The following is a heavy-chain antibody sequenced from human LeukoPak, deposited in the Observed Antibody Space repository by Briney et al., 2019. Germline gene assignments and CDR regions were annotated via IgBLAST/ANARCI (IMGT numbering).Heavy chain of an antibody. D-gene: IGHD1-26*01. Sequence: ASVKVSCKASGYTFTSYYMHWVRQAPGQGLEWMGIINPSGGSTSYAQKFQGRVTMTRDTSTSTVYMELSSVRSEDTAVYYCARWETPHGMDVWGQGTTVTVSS. CDR3: ARWETPHGMDV. J-gene: IGHJ6*02. V-gene: IGHV1-46*01. CDR2: INPSGGST. CDR1: GYTFTSYY.